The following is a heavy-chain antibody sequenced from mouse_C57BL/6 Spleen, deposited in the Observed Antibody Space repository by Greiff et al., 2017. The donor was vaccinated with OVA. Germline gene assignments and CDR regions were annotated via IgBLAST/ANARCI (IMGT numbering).Heavy chain of an antibody. D-gene: IGHD1-1*01. CDR2: IYPGSGST. CDR3: ASSGSSWIYYATDY. Sequence: VQLQQPGAELVKPGASVKMSCKASGYTFTSYWITWVKQRPGQGLEWIGDIYPGSGSTNYNEKFKSKATLTVDTSSSTAYMQLSSLTSEDSAVYYCASSGSSWIYYATDYWGQGTSVTVSS. J-gene: IGHJ4*01. CDR1: GYTFTSYW. V-gene: IGHV1-55*01.